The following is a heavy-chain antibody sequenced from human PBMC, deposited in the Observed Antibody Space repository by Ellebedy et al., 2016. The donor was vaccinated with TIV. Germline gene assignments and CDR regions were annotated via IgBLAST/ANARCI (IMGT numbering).Heavy chain of an antibody. CDR3: ARDWNYFDY. CDR2: ISTHNGDT. D-gene: IGHD3-3*01. Sequence: ASVKVSXKASSYTFTNYGINWVRQAPGQGLEWMGWISTHNGDTKYAQKFQGRVSMTTDTSTTTVYMDLRSLISDDTAVYYCARDWNYFDYWGQGTLVTVSS. J-gene: IGHJ4*02. CDR1: SYTFTNYG. V-gene: IGHV1-18*01.